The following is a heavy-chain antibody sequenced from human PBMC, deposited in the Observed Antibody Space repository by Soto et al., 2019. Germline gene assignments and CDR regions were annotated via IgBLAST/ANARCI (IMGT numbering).Heavy chain of an antibody. V-gene: IGHV3-15*07. Sequence: WGSLRLSCAAAGLTFSNALINWVLQAQGKGLEWVGRIRSKTDGGTTDYAAPVKGRFTISRDDSKNTLYLQMNSLKTEDTAVYYCTTVLRYYYGSVHPTDPAKNYYYYGMDVWGQGTTVTVSS. J-gene: IGHJ6*02. CDR1: GLTFSNAL. CDR3: TTVLRYYYGSVHPTDPAKNYYYYGMDV. D-gene: IGHD3-10*01. CDR2: IRSKTDGGTT.